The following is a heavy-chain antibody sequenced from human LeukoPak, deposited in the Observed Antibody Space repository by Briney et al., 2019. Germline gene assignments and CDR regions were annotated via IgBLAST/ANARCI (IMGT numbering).Heavy chain of an antibody. CDR1: GYTFTSYW. V-gene: IGHV5-10-1*01. CDR3: ATSTVRGYNYFDP. CDR2: ISPSDSYT. Sequence: GVSLKISCKGSGYTFTSYWINWVRQMPGKGLEWMGRISPSDSYTDYSPSFQGHVTISADKSISTAYLQWSSLKASDTAMYYCATSTVRGYNYFDPWGQGTLVTVSS. J-gene: IGHJ5*02. D-gene: IGHD3-10*01.